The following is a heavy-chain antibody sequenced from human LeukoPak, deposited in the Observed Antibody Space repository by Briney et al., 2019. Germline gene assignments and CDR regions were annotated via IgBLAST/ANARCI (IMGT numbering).Heavy chain of an antibody. J-gene: IGHJ3*01. CDR3: ARERGLN. V-gene: IGHV3-74*01. D-gene: IGHD3-10*01. CDR2: IDSDGSTT. CDR1: GFTFSNYW. Sequence: GGSLRLSCAASGFTFSNYWMHWVRQVPGKGPVWVSRIDSDGSTTNCADSVKGRFTISRDNAKNSLYLQMNSLRAEDTAVYYCARERGLNWGQGTMVTVSS.